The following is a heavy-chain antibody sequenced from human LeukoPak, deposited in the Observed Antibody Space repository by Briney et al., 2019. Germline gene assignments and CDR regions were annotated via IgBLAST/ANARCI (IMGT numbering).Heavy chain of an antibody. CDR3: ARDLWKQQLTNWFDP. CDR2: TYYRSKWYN. J-gene: IGHJ5*02. V-gene: IGHV6-1*01. D-gene: IGHD6-13*01. CDR1: GDSVSSNSAT. Sequence: SQTLSLTCAISGDSVSSNSATWNWIRQSPSRGLEWLGRTYYRSKWYNDYAVFVESRIIINPDTSKNQFSLKLSSVTAADTAVYYCARDLWKQQLTNWFDPWGQGTLVTVSS.